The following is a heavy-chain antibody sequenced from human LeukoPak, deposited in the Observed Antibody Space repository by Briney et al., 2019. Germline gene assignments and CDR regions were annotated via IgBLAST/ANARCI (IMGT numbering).Heavy chain of an antibody. CDR2: MNPNSANT. CDR1: GYTFSNYD. CDR3: ARGQRSSGYWFDP. D-gene: IGHD3-22*01. V-gene: IGHV1-8*01. J-gene: IGHJ5*02. Sequence: VASVKVSCRASGYTFSNYDINWVRQATGQGLEWMGWMNPNSANTGYAQKFQGRVTMTRDTSINTAYMELSSLRSDDTAVYYCARGQRSSGYWFDPWGQGTLVIVSS.